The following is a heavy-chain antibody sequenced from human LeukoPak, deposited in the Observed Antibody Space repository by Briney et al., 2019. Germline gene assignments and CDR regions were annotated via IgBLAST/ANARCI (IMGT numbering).Heavy chain of an antibody. CDR2: MNPNSGDT. V-gene: IGHV1-2*02. J-gene: IGHJ4*02. CDR1: GYTFTDYY. D-gene: IGHD2-15*01. CDR3: AGEYCSGGSCRQGFDY. Sequence: ASVKVSCKASGYTFTDYYMHWVRQAPGQGREWMGWMNPNSGDTNHAQNFQGRVTLTRDTSISKAYMELSSLRSDDSAVYYCAGEYCSGGSCRQGFDYWGQGTLVTVSS.